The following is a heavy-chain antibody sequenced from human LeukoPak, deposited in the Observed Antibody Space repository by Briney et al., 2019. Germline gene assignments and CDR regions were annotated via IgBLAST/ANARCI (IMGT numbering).Heavy chain of an antibody. J-gene: IGHJ1*01. D-gene: IGHD1-26*01. CDR1: GYTFTSYG. Sequence: GASVKVSCKASGYTFTSYGISCVRQAPGQGLEWVGWINPNSGGTNYAQKFQGRVTMTRDTSISTAYMELSRLRSDDTAVYYCARVRWELLVYFQHWGQGTLVTVSS. V-gene: IGHV1-2*02. CDR3: ARVRWELLVYFQH. CDR2: INPNSGGT.